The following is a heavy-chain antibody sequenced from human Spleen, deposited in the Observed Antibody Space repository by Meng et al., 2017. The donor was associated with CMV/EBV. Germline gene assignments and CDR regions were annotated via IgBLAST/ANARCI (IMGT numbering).Heavy chain of an antibody. Sequence: GSLRLSCTVSGGSISSYYWSWIRQPPGKGLEWIGYIYYSGSTNYNPSLKSRVTLSVDTSKNQFSLKLSSVTAADTAVYYCARAGADIVVVPAAILAPDHYYYYGMDVWGQGTTVTVSS. CDR2: IYYSGST. CDR1: GGSISSYY. CDR3: ARAGADIVVVPAAILAPDHYYYYGMDV. J-gene: IGHJ6*02. V-gene: IGHV4-59*01. D-gene: IGHD2-2*02.